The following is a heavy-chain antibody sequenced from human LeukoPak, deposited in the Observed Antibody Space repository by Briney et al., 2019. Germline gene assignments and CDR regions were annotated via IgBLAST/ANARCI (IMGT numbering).Heavy chain of an antibody. J-gene: IGHJ5*02. Sequence: PSETLSLTCTVSGGSISSSSYYWGWIRQPPGKGLEWIGSIYYSGSTYYNPSLKSRVTISVDTSKNQFSLKLSSVTAADTAVYYCARHISPRGWFDPWGQGTLVTVSS. CDR1: GGSISSSSYY. CDR3: ARHISPRGWFDP. V-gene: IGHV4-39*01. CDR2: IYYSGST.